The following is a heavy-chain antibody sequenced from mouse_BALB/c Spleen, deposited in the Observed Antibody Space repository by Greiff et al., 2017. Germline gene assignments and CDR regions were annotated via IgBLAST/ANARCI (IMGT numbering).Heavy chain of an antibody. CDR3: ARRTITTVEGAMDY. Sequence: EVKLMESGPGLVKPSQSLSLTCTVTGYSITSDYAWNWIRQFPGNKLEWMGYISYSGSTSYNPSLKSRISITRDTSKNQFFLQLNSVTTEDTATYYCARRTITTVEGAMDYWGQGTSVTVSS. D-gene: IGHD1-1*01. CDR1: GYSITSDYA. CDR2: ISYSGST. J-gene: IGHJ4*01. V-gene: IGHV3-2*02.